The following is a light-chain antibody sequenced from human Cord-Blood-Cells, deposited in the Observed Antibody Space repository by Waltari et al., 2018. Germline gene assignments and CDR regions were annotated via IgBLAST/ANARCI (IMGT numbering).Light chain of an antibody. J-gene: IGKJ4*01. CDR3: QKYNSAPPLT. Sequence: DIQMTQSPSSLSASVGDRVTITCRASQGISNYLAWYQQKPGKVPKLLIYAASTLQSGVPARFSGSGSGTDVTLTISSLQPEDVATYYCQKYNSAPPLTFGGGTKLEIK. CDR2: AAS. CDR1: QGISNY. V-gene: IGKV1-27*01.